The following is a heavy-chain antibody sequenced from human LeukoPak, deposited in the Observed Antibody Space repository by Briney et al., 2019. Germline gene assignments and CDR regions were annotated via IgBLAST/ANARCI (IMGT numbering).Heavy chain of an antibody. V-gene: IGHV3-23*01. CDR3: AKTPLWLGNPGGYYFDY. Sequence: GGSLRLSCAASGFTFSSYAMSWVRQAPGKGLEWVSAISGSGGSTYYADSAKGRFTISRDNSKNTLYLQMNSLRAEDTAVYYCAKTPLWLGNPGGYYFDYWGQGTLVTVSS. CDR2: ISGSGGST. CDR1: GFTFSSYA. D-gene: IGHD3-10*01. J-gene: IGHJ4*02.